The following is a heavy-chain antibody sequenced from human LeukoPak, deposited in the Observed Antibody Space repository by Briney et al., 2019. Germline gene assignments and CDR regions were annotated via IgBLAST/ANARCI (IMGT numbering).Heavy chain of an antibody. CDR1: GFTFSSYS. CDR3: ARGPGCTSTSCPYYFDY. Sequence: GGSLRLSCAASGFTFSSYSMNWVRQAPGKGLEWVSSISSSSSYIYYADSVKGRFTISRDNAKNSLYLQMDSLRVDDTAVYYCARGPGCTSTSCPYYFDYWGQGTLLTVSS. V-gene: IGHV3-21*04. J-gene: IGHJ4*02. CDR2: ISSSSSYI. D-gene: IGHD2-2*01.